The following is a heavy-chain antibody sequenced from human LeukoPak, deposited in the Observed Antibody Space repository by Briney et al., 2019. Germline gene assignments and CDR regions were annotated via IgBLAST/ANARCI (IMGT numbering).Heavy chain of an antibody. CDR1: GFTFSSYA. V-gene: IGHV3-23*01. J-gene: IGHJ4*02. CDR3: AKDVLLYSSGWSHFDY. Sequence: PGXSLRLSCAASGFTFSSYAMSWVRQAPGKGLEWVSAISGSGGSTYYADSVKGRFTISRDNSKNTLYLQMNSLRAEDTAVYYCAKDVLLYSSGWSHFDYWGQGTLVTVSS. CDR2: ISGSGGST. D-gene: IGHD6-19*01.